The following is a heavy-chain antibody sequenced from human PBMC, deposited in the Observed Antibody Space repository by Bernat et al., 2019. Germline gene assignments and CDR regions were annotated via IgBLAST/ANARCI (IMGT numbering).Heavy chain of an antibody. D-gene: IGHD4-17*01. Sequence: QVTLRESGPALVKPTQTLTLTCTFSGFSLSTSGMCVSWIRQPPGKALEWLARIDWDDGKYYSTSLKTRLIISKDTSKNQVVLTMTNMDPVDTATYYCARIHRTVVDYWGQGTLVTVSS. J-gene: IGHJ4*02. CDR3: ARIHRTVVDY. CDR1: GFSLSTSGMC. CDR2: IDWDDGK. V-gene: IGHV2-70*15.